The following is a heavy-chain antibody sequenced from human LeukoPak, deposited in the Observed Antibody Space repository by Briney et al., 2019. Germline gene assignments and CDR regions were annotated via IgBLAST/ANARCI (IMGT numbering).Heavy chain of an antibody. CDR1: GGSFSGYY. CDR2: INHSGSS. V-gene: IGHV4-34*01. J-gene: IGHJ4*02. Sequence: SETLSLTCAVYGGSFSGYYWSWIRQPPGKGLEWIGEINHSGSSNYNPSLKSRVTISVDTSKKQFSLKLSSVTAADTAVYYCARGAHYAWNSWGQGTLVTVSS. CDR3: ARGAHYAWNS. D-gene: IGHD3-16*01.